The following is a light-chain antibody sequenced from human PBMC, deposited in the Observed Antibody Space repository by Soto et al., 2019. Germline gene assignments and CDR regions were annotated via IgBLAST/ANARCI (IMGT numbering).Light chain of an antibody. CDR3: QQYGSSPLIT. J-gene: IGKJ5*01. V-gene: IGKV3-20*01. CDR1: QSVSSNY. CDR2: GAS. Sequence: EIVLTQSPGNLSLSPGERATLSCRASQSVSSNYLAWYQQKPGQAPRLLIYGASSRATGIPDRFSGSGSGTDFTLTISRLEPEDFAVYYCQQYGSSPLITFGQGTRLEIK.